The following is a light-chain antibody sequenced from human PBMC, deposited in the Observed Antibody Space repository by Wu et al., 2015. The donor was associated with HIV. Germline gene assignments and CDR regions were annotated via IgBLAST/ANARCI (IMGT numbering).Light chain of an antibody. CDR1: QSVSSN. CDR3: QQYNNWPWT. J-gene: IGKJ1*01. Sequence: EIVMTQSPATLSVSPGERATLSCRASQSVSSNLAWYLQKPGQTPRLLINGASTRATGIPARFSGGGSGTEFTLTISSMQSEDFAVYYCQQYNNWPWTFGQGTKVEIK. CDR2: GAS. V-gene: IGKV3-15*01.